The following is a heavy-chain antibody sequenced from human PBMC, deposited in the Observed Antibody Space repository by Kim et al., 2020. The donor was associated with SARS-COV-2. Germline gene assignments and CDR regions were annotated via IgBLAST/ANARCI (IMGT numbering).Heavy chain of an antibody. CDR2: ISWNSGSI. CDR1: GFTFDDYA. D-gene: IGHD6-13*01. Sequence: GGSLRLSCAASGFTFDDYAMHWVRQAPGKGLEWVSGISWNSGSIGYADSVKGRFTISRDNAKNSLYLQMNSLRAEDTALCYCAKDRGWGSSSQGPFDYWGQGTLVTVSS. J-gene: IGHJ4*02. V-gene: IGHV3-9*01. CDR3: AKDRGWGSSSQGPFDY.